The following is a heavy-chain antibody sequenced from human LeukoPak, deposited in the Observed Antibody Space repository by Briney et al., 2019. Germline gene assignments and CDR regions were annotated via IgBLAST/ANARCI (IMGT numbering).Heavy chain of an antibody. D-gene: IGHD3-10*01. Sequence: SVKVSCKASGGTFSSYAISWVRQAPGQGLEWMGGIIPIFGTANYAQKFQGRVTITTDESTSAAYMELSSLRSEDTAVYYCARLLWFGVRYNWFDPWGQGTLVTVSS. V-gene: IGHV1-69*05. CDR2: IIPIFGTA. J-gene: IGHJ5*02. CDR1: GGTFSSYA. CDR3: ARLLWFGVRYNWFDP.